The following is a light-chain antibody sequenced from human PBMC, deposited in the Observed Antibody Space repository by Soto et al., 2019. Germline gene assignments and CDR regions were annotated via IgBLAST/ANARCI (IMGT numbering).Light chain of an antibody. CDR1: QSINTRQ. CDR3: QQYVISPQT. CDR2: DAS. Sequence: EIVLTQSPGTLSLSPGERATLSCRASQSINTRQLAWYQHKPGQAPRLLIYDASSRATGIPDRCSGSGSGTDFTLIISRLEPEDFALYYCQQYVISPQTFGPGTKVDIK. J-gene: IGKJ3*01. V-gene: IGKV3-20*01.